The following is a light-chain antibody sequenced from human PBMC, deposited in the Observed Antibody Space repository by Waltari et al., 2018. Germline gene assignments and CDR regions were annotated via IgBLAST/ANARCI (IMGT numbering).Light chain of an antibody. J-gene: IGLJ2*01. CDR1: SSDLGGYHY. CDR3: ASYTSTNTVI. CDR2: DVA. Sequence: QSALTQPASVSASPGQSITISCPGTSSDLGGYHYFSWYQQHPGKVPKLMIYDVARWPSGVSNRFSGSKSGNTASLTISGLQAEDEADYYCASYTSTNTVIFGGGTKVTVL. V-gene: IGLV2-14*03.